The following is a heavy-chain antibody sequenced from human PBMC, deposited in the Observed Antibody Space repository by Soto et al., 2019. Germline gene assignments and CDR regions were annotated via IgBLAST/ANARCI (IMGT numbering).Heavy chain of an antibody. CDR2: ISGSGGST. J-gene: IGHJ4*02. CDR1: GSTFSSYA. Sequence: GGSLRLSCAASGSTFSSYAMSWVRQAPGKGLEWVSAISGSGGSTYYADSVKGRFTISRDNSKNTLYLQMNSLRAEDTAVYYCAKDGGQLLYGYWGQGTLVTVSS. V-gene: IGHV3-23*01. CDR3: AKDGGQLLYGY. D-gene: IGHD2-2*02.